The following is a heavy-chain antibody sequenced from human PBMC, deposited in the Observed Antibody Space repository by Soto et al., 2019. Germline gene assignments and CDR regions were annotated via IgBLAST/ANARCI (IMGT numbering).Heavy chain of an antibody. CDR3: ARGMGGGDSFDI. D-gene: IGHD1-26*01. CDR2: IYTSGST. J-gene: IGHJ3*02. Sequence: QLQLQESGPGLVKPSETLSLTCTVSGGSISSSGYYWGWFRQPPGKGLEWFGSIYTSGSTNYNPSLKSRVTMSVDTSKNQFSLRLSSVTAADTAVYYFARGMGGGDSFDIWGQGTMVTVSS. V-gene: IGHV4-39*07. CDR1: GGSISSSGYY.